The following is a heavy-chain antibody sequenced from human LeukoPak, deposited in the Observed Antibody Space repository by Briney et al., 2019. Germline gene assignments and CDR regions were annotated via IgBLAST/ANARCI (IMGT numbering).Heavy chain of an antibody. D-gene: IGHD3-22*01. V-gene: IGHV4-31*03. J-gene: IGHJ4*02. CDR1: GASISSGAYY. Sequence: PSETLSLTCSVSGASISSGAYYWTWIRQLPGKGLVWIGYIFYSGSTYYNPSLKSRLTISIDTSKNQFSLKLSSVTAADTAVYYCARGTPSSGFTDYWGQGTLVAVSS. CDR3: ARGTPSSGFTDY. CDR2: IFYSGST.